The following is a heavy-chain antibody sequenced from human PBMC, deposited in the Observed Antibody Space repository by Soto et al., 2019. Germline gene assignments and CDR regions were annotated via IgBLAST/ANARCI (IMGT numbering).Heavy chain of an antibody. CDR2: INPNSGGT. Sequence: QVQLVQSGAEVKKPGASVKVSCKASGYTFTGYYMHWVRQAPGQGLEWMGWINPNSGGTNYAQKCQGWVTMTRDTSISTAYMELSRLRSDDTAVYYCARVRYFDWLSGAFDYWGQGTLVTVSS. J-gene: IGHJ4*02. V-gene: IGHV1-2*04. CDR3: ARVRYFDWLSGAFDY. CDR1: GYTFTGYY. D-gene: IGHD3-9*01.